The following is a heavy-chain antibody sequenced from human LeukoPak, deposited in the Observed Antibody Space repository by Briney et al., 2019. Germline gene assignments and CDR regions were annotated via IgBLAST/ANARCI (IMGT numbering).Heavy chain of an antibody. Sequence: ASVKVPCKASGGTFSSYAISWVRQAPGQGLEWMGGIIPIFGTANYAQKFQGRVTITADESTSTAYMELSSLRSEDTAVYYCARESLYSSGWYGFDYWGQGTLVTVSS. CDR1: GGTFSSYA. V-gene: IGHV1-69*13. CDR3: ARESLYSSGWYGFDY. J-gene: IGHJ4*02. CDR2: IIPIFGTA. D-gene: IGHD6-19*01.